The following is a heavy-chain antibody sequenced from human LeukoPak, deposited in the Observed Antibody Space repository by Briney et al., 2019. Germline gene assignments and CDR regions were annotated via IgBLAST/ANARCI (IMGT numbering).Heavy chain of an antibody. D-gene: IGHD5-24*01. CDR2: IRSKANSYAT. V-gene: IGHV3-73*01. J-gene: IGHJ4*02. CDR1: GFTFSGSA. CDR3: TRTVEMATIPFDY. Sequence: PGGSLRLSCAASGFTFSGSAMHCVRQASGKGLEWVGRIRSKANSYATAYAASVKGRFTISRDDSKNTAYLQMYSLKTEDTAVYYCTRTVEMATIPFDYWGQGTLVTVSS.